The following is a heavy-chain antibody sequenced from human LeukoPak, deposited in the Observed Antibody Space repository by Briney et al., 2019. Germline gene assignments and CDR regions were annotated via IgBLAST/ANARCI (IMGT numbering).Heavy chain of an antibody. CDR3: GTDPMGTRKDY. D-gene: IGHD7-27*01. CDR2: FDPKDGET. V-gene: IGHV1-24*01. Sequence: ASVKLSCKVSVYTLTELSMHWGRQAPGQGLEWMGGFDPKDGETIYAQKSQGRSAMTAVTSTNTEYSVMSSLTSEDTAVYYCGTDPMGTRKDYWGQGTLVTVSS. CDR1: VYTLTELS. J-gene: IGHJ4*02.